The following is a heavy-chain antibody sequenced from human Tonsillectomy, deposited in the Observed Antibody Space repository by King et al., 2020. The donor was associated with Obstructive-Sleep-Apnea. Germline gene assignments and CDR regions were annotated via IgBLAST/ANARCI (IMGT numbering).Heavy chain of an antibody. CDR1: GFTLNNYA. CDR3: TREIDGGE. CDR2: VTARDGNT. J-gene: IGHJ4*02. Sequence: VQLVESGGDLVQPGGSLRLSCGVSGFTLNNYAMSWFRQAPGKGLEWVSGVTARDGNTYYADSAKGRFTISRDNSKNTLFLQLNSLRAEDTALYYCTREIDGGEWGRGTLVTVSS. V-gene: IGHV3-23*04. D-gene: IGHD2/OR15-2a*01.